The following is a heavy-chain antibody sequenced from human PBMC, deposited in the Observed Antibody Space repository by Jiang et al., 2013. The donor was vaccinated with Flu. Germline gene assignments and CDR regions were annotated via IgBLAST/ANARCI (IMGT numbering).Heavy chain of an antibody. D-gene: IGHD5/OR15-5a*01. Sequence: GITYYSPSLESRVTMSVDTSKKQFSLRLNFVTAEDTAIYHCIRGRDIVSRGGFDFWGQGTLVTVSS. J-gene: IGHJ4*02. CDR3: IRGRDIVSRGGFDF. V-gene: IGHV4-39*03. CDR2: GIT.